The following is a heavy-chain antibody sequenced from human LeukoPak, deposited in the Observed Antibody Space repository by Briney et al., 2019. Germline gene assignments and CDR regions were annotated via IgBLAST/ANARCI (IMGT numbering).Heavy chain of an antibody. J-gene: IGHJ3*02. V-gene: IGHV4-39*02. D-gene: IGHD3-16*02. CDR1: GGSISSSSYY. CDR3: ARDWVDYVWGSYRSDAFDI. CDR2: IYYSGNT. Sequence: NPSETLSLTCTVSGGSISSSSYYWGWIRQSPGKGLEWIGSIYYSGNTYFNPSLQSRVTMSVDTSKNHFSLKLSSVTAADTAVYYCARDWVDYVWGSYRSDAFDIWGQGTMVTVSS.